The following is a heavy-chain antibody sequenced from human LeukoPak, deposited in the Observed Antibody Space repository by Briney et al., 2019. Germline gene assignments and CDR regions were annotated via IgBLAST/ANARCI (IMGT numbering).Heavy chain of an antibody. Sequence: GSLRLSCATSGFIFSTYALSWVRQAPGKGLEWASSISGSGGSTYHADSVKGRFTISRDSSKNTLYLQMNSLRAEDTAIYYCARVIRAAPGKGYFDYWGQGTLVTVSS. CDR2: ISGSGGST. V-gene: IGHV3-23*01. CDR3: ARVIRAAPGKGYFDY. J-gene: IGHJ4*02. D-gene: IGHD6-13*01. CDR1: GFIFSTYA.